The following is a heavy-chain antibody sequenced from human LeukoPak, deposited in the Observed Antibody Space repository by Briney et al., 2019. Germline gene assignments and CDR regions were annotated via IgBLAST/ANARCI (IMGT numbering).Heavy chain of an antibody. Sequence: ASVKVSCKASGYTFTSYGISWVRQAPGQGLEWVGWISAYNGNTNYAQKLQGRVTMTTDTSTSTAYMELRSLRSDDTAVYYCARAAIVGATPRYFDYWGQGTLVTVSS. CDR1: GYTFTSYG. CDR2: ISAYNGNT. J-gene: IGHJ4*02. V-gene: IGHV1-18*01. CDR3: ARAAIVGATPRYFDY. D-gene: IGHD1-26*01.